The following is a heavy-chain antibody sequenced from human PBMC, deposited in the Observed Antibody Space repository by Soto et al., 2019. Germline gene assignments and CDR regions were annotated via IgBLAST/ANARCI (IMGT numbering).Heavy chain of an antibody. CDR1: GGTFSSYA. CDR2: IIPIFGTA. V-gene: IGHV1-69*13. J-gene: IGHJ4*02. Sequence: SVKVSCKASGGTFSSYAISWVRQAPGQGLEWMGGIIPIFGTANYAQKFQGRVTITADESTSTAYMELSSLRSEDTAVYYCASSRVSTPNYFDYWGQGTLVTVSS. CDR3: ASSRVSTPNYFDY.